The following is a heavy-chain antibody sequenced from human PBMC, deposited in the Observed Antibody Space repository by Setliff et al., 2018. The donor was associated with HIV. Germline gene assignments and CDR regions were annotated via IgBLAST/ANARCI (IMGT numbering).Heavy chain of an antibody. CDR2: IYHSEST. Sequence: SETLSLTCAVSGYSISSGYYWGWIRQPPGKGLEWIGSIYHSESTYYNPSLKSRVTISVDTSKNQFSLKLSSVTAADTAVYYCGRLPYSSGWYLDCWGQGTLVTVSS. CDR1: GYSISSGYY. V-gene: IGHV4-38-2*01. CDR3: GRLPYSSGWYLDC. D-gene: IGHD6-19*01. J-gene: IGHJ4*02.